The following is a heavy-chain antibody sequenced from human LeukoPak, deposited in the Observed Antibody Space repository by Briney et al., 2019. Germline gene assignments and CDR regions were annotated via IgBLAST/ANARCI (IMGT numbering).Heavy chain of an antibody. CDR2: IRSKANSYAT. D-gene: IGHD2-15*01. V-gene: IGHV3-73*01. CDR1: GFTSSGSA. CDR3: TRLGRYCSGGSCYSGFDY. J-gene: IGHJ4*02. Sequence: GGSLRLSCAASGFTSSGSAMHWVRQASGKGLEWVGRIRSKANSYATAYAASVKGRFTISRDDSKNTAYLQMNSLKTEDTAVYYCTRLGRYCSGGSCYSGFDYWGQGTLVTVSS.